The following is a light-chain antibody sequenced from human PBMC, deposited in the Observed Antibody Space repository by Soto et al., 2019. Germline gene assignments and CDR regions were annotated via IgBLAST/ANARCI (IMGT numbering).Light chain of an antibody. Sequence: DIQMTQSPSSVFASVGDRVTITRQASQDISDFLNWYHQKPGKAPKVLIYDASNLQTGVPSRFSGRRSGTDFILTISSLQPDDSGTYYCQQYDDLPITFGQGTRLEIK. CDR2: DAS. V-gene: IGKV1-33*01. CDR1: QDISDF. J-gene: IGKJ5*01. CDR3: QQYDDLPIT.